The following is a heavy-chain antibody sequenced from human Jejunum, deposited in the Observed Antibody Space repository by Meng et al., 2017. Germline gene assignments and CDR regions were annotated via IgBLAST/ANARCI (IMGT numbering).Heavy chain of an antibody. J-gene: IGHJ4*02. Sequence: GESLKISCAASGFTFTSYWMHGIRQVPGKGLVWVSYINNDGSHASYADSVRGRFTVSRDNAKNTLYLQMSSLRAEDTAVYHCVRDGSHYFDYWGQGVKVTVSS. CDR1: GFTFTSYW. CDR2: INNDGSHA. CDR3: VRDGSHYFDY. D-gene: IGHD1-26*01. V-gene: IGHV3-74*01.